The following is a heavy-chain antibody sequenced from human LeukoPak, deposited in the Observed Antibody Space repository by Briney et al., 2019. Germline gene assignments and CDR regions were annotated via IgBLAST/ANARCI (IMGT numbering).Heavy chain of an antibody. CDR2: ISAYNGNT. J-gene: IGHJ4*02. CDR3: ARDHWEVATTNEGVDY. V-gene: IGHV1-18*01. D-gene: IGHD5-12*01. Sequence: ASVKVSCKASGYTFTSYGISWVRQAPGQGLEWMGWISAYNGNTNYAQKLQGRVTMTTDTSTSTAYMELRSLRSDDTAVYYCARDHWEVATTNEGVDYWGQGTLVTVSS. CDR1: GYTFTSYG.